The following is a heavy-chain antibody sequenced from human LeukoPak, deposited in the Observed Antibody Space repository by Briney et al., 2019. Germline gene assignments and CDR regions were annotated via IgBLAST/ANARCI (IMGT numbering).Heavy chain of an antibody. CDR3: ARDSPGYSSGWYYFDY. CDR2: IYTSGST. CDR1: GGSISGYY. V-gene: IGHV4-4*07. D-gene: IGHD6-19*01. Sequence: PSETLSLTCTVSGGSISGYYWSWIRQPAGKGLEWIGRIYTSGSTNYNPPLKSRVTISVDTSKNQFSLKLSSVTAADTAVYYCARDSPGYSSGWYYFDYWGQGTLVTVSS. J-gene: IGHJ4*02.